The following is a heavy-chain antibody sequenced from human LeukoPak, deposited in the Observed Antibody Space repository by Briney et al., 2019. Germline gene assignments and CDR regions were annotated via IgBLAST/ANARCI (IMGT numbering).Heavy chain of an antibody. CDR3: AKDVHSSGLDY. J-gene: IGHJ4*02. CDR1: GFTVSSHD. CDR2: IYMGGNT. V-gene: IGHV3-53*01. Sequence: GSLRLSRAASGFTVSSHDMSWVRQAPGKGLEWVSVIYMGGNTFYADSVKGRFTTSRDNSKNTLYLQMNSLRAEDTAVYYCAKDVHSSGLDYWGQGTLVTVSS. D-gene: IGHD6-6*01.